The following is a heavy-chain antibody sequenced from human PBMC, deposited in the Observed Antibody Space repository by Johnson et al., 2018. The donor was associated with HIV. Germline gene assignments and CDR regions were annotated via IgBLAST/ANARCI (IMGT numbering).Heavy chain of an antibody. CDR2: IWYDGHFT. V-gene: IGHV3-33*01. Sequence: QVQLVESGGGVVQPGGSLRLSCAASGFTFSSYGMHWVRQAPGKGLEWVAVIWYDGHFTYYGESVKGRFTISRDNSKNTVFLEMNSLTAEDTAVYYCARGFDAFDIWGQGTMVTVSS. CDR3: ARGFDAFDI. CDR1: GFTFSSYG. J-gene: IGHJ3*02.